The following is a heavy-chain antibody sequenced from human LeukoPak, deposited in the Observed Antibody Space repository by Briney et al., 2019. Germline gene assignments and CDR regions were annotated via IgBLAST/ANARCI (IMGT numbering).Heavy chain of an antibody. Sequence: PSETLSLTCAVYGGSFSGYYWSWIRQPPGKGLEWIGEINHSGSTNYNPSLKSRVTISVDTSKNQFSLKLSSVTAADTAVYYCARREVYSYYDFWSGYSDYWGQGTLVTVSS. CDR3: ARREVYSYYDFWSGYSDY. CDR2: INHSGST. D-gene: IGHD3-3*01. V-gene: IGHV4-34*01. CDR1: GGSFSGYY. J-gene: IGHJ4*02.